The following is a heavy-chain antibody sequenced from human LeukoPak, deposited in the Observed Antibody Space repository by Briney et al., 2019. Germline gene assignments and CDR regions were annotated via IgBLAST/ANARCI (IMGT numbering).Heavy chain of an antibody. V-gene: IGHV3-7*05. D-gene: IGHD6-13*01. CDR1: GFTFSTYW. CDR3: ARDPYSRSWSYGMDV. CDR2: IKEDGSEE. J-gene: IGHJ6*02. Sequence: GGSLRLSCTASGFTFSTYWMSWVRQTPEKGLEWVANIKEDGSEEVYVDSVKGRFTISRDNAKSSLYLQINSLRTEDTAVYYCARDPYSRSWSYGMDVWGQGTTVTVSS.